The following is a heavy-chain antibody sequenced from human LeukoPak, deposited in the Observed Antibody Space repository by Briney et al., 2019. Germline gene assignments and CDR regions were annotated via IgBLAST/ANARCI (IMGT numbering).Heavy chain of an antibody. J-gene: IGHJ4*02. V-gene: IGHV3-21*01. CDR3: ARVISYYYDSSGYYLDY. Sequence: GGSLRLSCAASGFTFSNYGMHWVRQAPGKGLEWVSSISSSSSYIYYADSVKGRFTISRDNAKNSLYLQMNSLRAEETAVYYCARVISYYYDSSGYYLDYWGQGTLVTVSS. CDR1: GFTFSNYG. D-gene: IGHD3-22*01. CDR2: ISSSSSYI.